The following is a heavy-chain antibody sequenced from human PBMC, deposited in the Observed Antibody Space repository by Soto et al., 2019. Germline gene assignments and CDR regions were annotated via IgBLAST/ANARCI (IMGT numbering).Heavy chain of an antibody. J-gene: IGHJ4*02. CDR1: GFSLISSGMF. Sequence: AGPALVNPTHTLTLTCTFSGFSLISSGMFVSWIRQPPGKALEWLALIDWDDDKYYSTSLKTRLTISKDTSKNQVALTMTNMDPVDTATYYCARTDLPTNFDYWGQGTLVTVSS. CDR3: ARTDLPTNFDY. CDR2: IDWDDDK. V-gene: IGHV2-70*01.